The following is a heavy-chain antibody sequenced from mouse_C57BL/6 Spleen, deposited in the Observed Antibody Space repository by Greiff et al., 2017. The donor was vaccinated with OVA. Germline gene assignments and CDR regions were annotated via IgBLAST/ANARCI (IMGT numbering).Heavy chain of an antibody. CDR3: ARDGYDSAWFAY. Sequence: QVQLQQSGPELVKPGASVKISCKASGYSFTSYYIHWVKQRPGQGLEWIGWIYPGSGNTKYNEKFKGKATLTADTSSSTAYMQLSSLTSEDSAVYYCARDGYDSAWFAYWGQGTLVTVSA. CDR2: IYPGSGNT. D-gene: IGHD2-4*01. V-gene: IGHV1-66*01. CDR1: GYSFTSYY. J-gene: IGHJ3*01.